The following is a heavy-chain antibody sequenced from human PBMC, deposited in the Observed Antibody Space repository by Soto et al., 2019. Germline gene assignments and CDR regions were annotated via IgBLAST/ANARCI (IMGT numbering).Heavy chain of an antibody. Sequence: EVQLVESGGALVQPGGSLRLSCAASGFTFGSYWMTWVRQAPGQGLEWVANIKEDGGKTYYVDSVKGRFTVSRDNARNSMYLQMYGLRVEDTAVYYCATGYCSGDNCITRTSASDYWGQGTLVIVSS. CDR1: GFTFGSYW. D-gene: IGHD6-19*01. V-gene: IGHV3-7*01. CDR2: IKEDGGKT. J-gene: IGHJ4*02. CDR3: ATGYCSGDNCITRTSASDY.